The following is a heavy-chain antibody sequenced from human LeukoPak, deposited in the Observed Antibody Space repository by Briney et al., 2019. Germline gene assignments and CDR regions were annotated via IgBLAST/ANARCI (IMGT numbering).Heavy chain of an antibody. CDR2: SYYNWST. D-gene: IGHD1-20*01. CDR1: GCSISTSSYH. V-gene: IGHV4-39*01. J-gene: IGHJ5*02. Sequence: SETLSLTCTVSGCSISTSSYHWGWLRQPPGRGLEWVGSSYYNWSTYYNPSLNSRVPISVDTSKTQFSLTLSSGTAAATAVYYCARLLYNWNYCLVPWGQGTLVTVSS. CDR3: ARLLYNWNYCLVP.